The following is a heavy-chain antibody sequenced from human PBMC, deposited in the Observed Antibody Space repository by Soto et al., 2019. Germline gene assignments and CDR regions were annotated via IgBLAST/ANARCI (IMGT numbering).Heavy chain of an antibody. CDR3: ASLDSSLAYYYGMDV. D-gene: IGHD3-22*01. CDR2: ISYDGSIK. J-gene: IGHJ6*02. V-gene: IGHV3-30*03. CDR1: GFTFNSYG. Sequence: GSLRLSCAASGFTFNSYGMNWVRQAPGKGLEWVAVISYDGSIKYYADSVKGRFTISRDRSTNTLYLQMNSLRPEDTAVYYCASLDSSLAYYYGMDVWGQGTTVTVSS.